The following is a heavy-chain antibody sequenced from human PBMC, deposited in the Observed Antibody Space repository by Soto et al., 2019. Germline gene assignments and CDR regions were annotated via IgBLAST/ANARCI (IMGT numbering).Heavy chain of an antibody. V-gene: IGHV4-30-2*01. D-gene: IGHD3-10*02. CDR2: SYPSGNT. CDR3: ARAAPHMFVPPDTYYSAMDV. J-gene: IGHJ6*02. Sequence: SETLSLTCAVSGGSISSGGYSWSWIRQPPGKGLEWIGYSYPSGNTYYNPSLKSRVIISVDRSKNQFSLKLSSVTAADTAVYYCARAAPHMFVPPDTYYSAMDVWGQGTTVTVS. CDR1: GGSISSGGYS.